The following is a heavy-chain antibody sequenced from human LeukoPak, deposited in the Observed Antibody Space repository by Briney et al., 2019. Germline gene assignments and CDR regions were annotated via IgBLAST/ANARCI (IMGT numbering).Heavy chain of an antibody. CDR1: GGTFSSYA. J-gene: IGHJ6*02. CDR3: ASVVPAAIEAYYYGMDV. Sequence: SVKVSCKASGGTFSSYAISWVRQAPGQGLEWMGGIIPIFGTASYAQKFQGRVTITADESTSTAYMELSSLRSEDTAVYYCASVVPAAIEAYYYGMDVWGQGTTVTVSS. CDR2: IIPIFGTA. V-gene: IGHV1-69*13. D-gene: IGHD2-2*02.